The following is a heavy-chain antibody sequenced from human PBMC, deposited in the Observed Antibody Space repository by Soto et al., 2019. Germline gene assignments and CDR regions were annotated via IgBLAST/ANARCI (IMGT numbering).Heavy chain of an antibody. CDR2: IYYSGST. D-gene: IGHD1-1*01. V-gene: IGHV4-39*02. Sequence: QLQLQESGPGLVKPSETLSLTCTVSAGSISSSSYYWGWIRQPPGKGLEWSGSIYYSGSTYYNPSLKCRVHISVHTSMSHCSLKLNSVTAADTAVDYCARLEDKYYYYCMDVWGKGTTVTVSS. CDR1: AGSISSSSYY. J-gene: IGHJ6*03. CDR3: ARLEDKYYYYCMDV.